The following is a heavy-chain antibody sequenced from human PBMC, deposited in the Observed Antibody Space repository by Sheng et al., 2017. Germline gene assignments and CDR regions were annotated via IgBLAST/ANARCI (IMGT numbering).Heavy chain of an antibody. CDR1: GFTFSSYA. CDR2: ISGSGGST. CDR3: AKEFGGSYYTPFDY. J-gene: IGHJ4*02. D-gene: IGHD1-26*01. Sequence: EVQLVESWGEAWYSRGGSLRLSCAASGFTFSSYAMSWVRQAPGKGLEWVSAISGSGGSTYYADSVKGRFTISRDNSKNTLYLQMNSLRAEDTAVYYCAKEFGGSYYTPFDYWGQGTLVTVSS. V-gene: IGHV3-23*04.